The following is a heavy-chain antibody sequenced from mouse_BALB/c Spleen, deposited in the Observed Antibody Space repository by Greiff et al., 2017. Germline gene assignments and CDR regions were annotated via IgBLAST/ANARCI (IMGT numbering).Heavy chain of an antibody. CDR3: GSGRNRYWFAY. J-gene: IGHJ3*01. CDR1: GYTFTSYT. D-gene: IGHD2-14*01. CDR2: INPSSGYT. Sequence: VQPQQSAAEPARPGASVKMSCKASGYTFTSYTMHWVKQRPGPGLEWIGYINPSSGYTEYNQKFKDKTTLTADKSSSTAYMQLSSLTSEDPAVYYCGSGRNRYWFAYWGQGTLVTVSA. V-gene: IGHV1-4*02.